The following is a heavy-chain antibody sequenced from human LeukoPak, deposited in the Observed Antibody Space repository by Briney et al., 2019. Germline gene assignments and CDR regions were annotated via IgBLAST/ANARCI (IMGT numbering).Heavy chain of an antibody. V-gene: IGHV3-33*03. CDR1: GFTLSSYG. CDR3: AKDSGWYGVY. J-gene: IGHJ4*02. D-gene: IGHD6-19*01. Sequence: GRSLRLSCVASGFTLSSYGMHWVRQAPGKGLECVAIIWNDGNTQYNLDSVKGRFTISRDHSKNSLYLEMNSLRAEDTAVYYCAKDSGWYGVYWGQGTLVTVSS. CDR2: IWNDGNTQ.